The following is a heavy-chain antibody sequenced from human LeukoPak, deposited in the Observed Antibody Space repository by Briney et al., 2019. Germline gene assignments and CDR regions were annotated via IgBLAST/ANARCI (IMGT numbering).Heavy chain of an antibody. J-gene: IGHJ3*02. CDR1: GGSFSGYY. CDR2: INQSGDT. Sequence: PSETLSLTCAVHGGSFSGYYWSWIRQPPGKGLEWIGEINQSGDTNYNPSLKSRVTISVDTSKNQFSLKLNSVTAADTAVYYCATPYSGGYHGLDIWGQGTMVTVSS. D-gene: IGHD1-26*01. V-gene: IGHV4-34*01. CDR3: ATPYSGGYHGLDI.